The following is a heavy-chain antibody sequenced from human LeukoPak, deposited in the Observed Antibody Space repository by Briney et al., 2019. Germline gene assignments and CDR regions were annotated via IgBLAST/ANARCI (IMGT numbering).Heavy chain of an antibody. CDR1: GYTFTGYY. D-gene: IGHD3-10*01. Sequence: ASVKVSCKASGYTFTGYYMHWVRRAPGQGLEWMGWINPNSGGTNYAQKFQGRVTMTRDTSISTAYMELSRLRSDDTAVYYCARDRKNTNYYGSGNWFDPWGQGALVTVSS. CDR3: ARDRKNTNYYGSGNWFDP. V-gene: IGHV1-2*02. J-gene: IGHJ5*02. CDR2: INPNSGGT.